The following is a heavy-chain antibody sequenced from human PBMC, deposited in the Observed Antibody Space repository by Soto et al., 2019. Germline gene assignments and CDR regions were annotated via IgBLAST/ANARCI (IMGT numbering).Heavy chain of an antibody. D-gene: IGHD3-10*01. CDR3: ARGEVRGAFDI. V-gene: IGHV4-30-4*01. CDR2: IYTSGGT. Sequence: QVQLQESGPGLVRPSQTLSLTCTLSGGSISDNDYYWTWIRQSPGVGLEWLGYIYTSGGTSYNPSIKSRPSTSADTSSYRFSLKLTSVTAADTAVYFCARGEVRGAFDIWGPGTKVHVSS. CDR1: GGSISDNDYY. J-gene: IGHJ3*02.